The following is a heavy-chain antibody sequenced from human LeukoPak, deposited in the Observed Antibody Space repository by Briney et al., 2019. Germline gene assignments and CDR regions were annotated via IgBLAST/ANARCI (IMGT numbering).Heavy chain of an antibody. CDR3: ARTPNLIAVAGNYYFDY. Sequence: GASVKVSCKASVGTFSSYAISWVRQAPGQGLEWMGGIIPIFGTANYAQKFQGRGTITADESTSTAYMELSSLRSEDTAVYYCARTPNLIAVAGNYYFDYWGQGTLVTVSS. CDR1: VGTFSSYA. CDR2: IIPIFGTA. V-gene: IGHV1-69*13. D-gene: IGHD6-19*01. J-gene: IGHJ4*02.